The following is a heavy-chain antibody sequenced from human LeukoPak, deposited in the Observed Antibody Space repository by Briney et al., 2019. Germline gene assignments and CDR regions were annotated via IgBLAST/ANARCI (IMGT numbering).Heavy chain of an antibody. J-gene: IGHJ4*02. CDR3: AKDFALFSVAGFDY. V-gene: IGHV3-21*01. Sequence: GGSLRLSCAASGFTFSSHSMNWVRQAPGKGLEWVSSISSSSSYIYYADSVKGRFTISRDNSKNTLYLQMNSLRAEDTAVYYCAKDFALFSVAGFDYWGQGTLVTVSS. D-gene: IGHD6-19*01. CDR1: GFTFSSHS. CDR2: ISSSSSYI.